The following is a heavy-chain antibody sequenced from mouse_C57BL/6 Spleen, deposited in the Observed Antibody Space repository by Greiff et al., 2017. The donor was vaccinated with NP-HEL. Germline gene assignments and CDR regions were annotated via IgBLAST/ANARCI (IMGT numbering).Heavy chain of an antibody. D-gene: IGHD6-1*01. J-gene: IGHJ4*01. V-gene: IGHV5-9*01. CDR3: ARLNANYAMDY. Sequence: EVKLVESGGGLVKPGGSLKLSCAASGFTFSSYTMSWVRQTPEKRLEWVATISGGGGNTYYPDSVKGRFTISRDNAKNTLYLQMSSLRSEDTALYYCARLNANYAMDYWGQGTSVTVSS. CDR1: GFTFSSYT. CDR2: ISGGGGNT.